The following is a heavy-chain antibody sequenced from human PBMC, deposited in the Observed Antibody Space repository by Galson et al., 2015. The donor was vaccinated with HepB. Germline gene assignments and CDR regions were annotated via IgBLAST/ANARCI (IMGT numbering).Heavy chain of an antibody. CDR1: GDSVSSNSAA. CDR3: ARDASFMITFGGVIWNWFDP. CDR2: TYYRSKWYN. D-gene: IGHD3-16*01. Sequence: CAISGDSVSSNSAAWNWIRQSPSRGLEWLGRTYYRSKWYNDYAVSVKSRITINPDTSKNQFSLQLNSVTPEDTAVYYFARDASFMITFGGVIWNWFDPWGQGTLVTVSS. J-gene: IGHJ5*02. V-gene: IGHV6-1*01.